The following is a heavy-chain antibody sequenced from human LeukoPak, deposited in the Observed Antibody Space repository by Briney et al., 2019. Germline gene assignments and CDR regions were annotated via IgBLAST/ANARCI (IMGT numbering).Heavy chain of an antibody. Sequence: KPGGSLRLSCAASGFIFSDYYMTWIRQAPGKGLDWISYISTDRSFTSYADSVRGRFTVSRDNAKNSLYLQMNRLRAEDTAVYSCARLHSTAAAGTYDYWGQGTLVTVSS. D-gene: IGHD6-13*01. CDR3: ARLHSTAAAGTYDY. CDR2: ISTDRSFT. V-gene: IGHV3-11*06. CDR1: GFIFSDYY. J-gene: IGHJ4*02.